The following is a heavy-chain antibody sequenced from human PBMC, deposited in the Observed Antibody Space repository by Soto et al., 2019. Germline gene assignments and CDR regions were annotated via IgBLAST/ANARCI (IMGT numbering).Heavy chain of an antibody. Sequence: GGSLRLSCEASGFTFSNFVMTWVRQAPGKGLEWVSSISGGGDNTYYADSVQGRFTISRDNSDNTLDLQMNSLRAADTAVYFCAKSTVCNHFYGMDGWGPGTTVTVSS. CDR3: AKSTVCNHFYGMDG. V-gene: IGHV3-23*01. J-gene: IGHJ6*02. CDR1: GFTFSNFV. CDR2: ISGGGDNT.